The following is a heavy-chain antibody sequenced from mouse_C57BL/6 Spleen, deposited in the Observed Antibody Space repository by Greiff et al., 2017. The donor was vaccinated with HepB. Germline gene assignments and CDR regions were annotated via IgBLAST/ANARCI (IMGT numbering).Heavy chain of an antibody. Sequence: VKLMESGPGLVQPSQSLSITCTVSGFSLTSYGVHWVRQSPGKGLEWLGVIWRGGSTDYNAAFMSRLSITKDNSKSQVFFKMNSLQADDTAIYYCATYYYGSSSFAYWGQGTLVTVSA. CDR3: ATYYYGSSSFAY. J-gene: IGHJ3*01. D-gene: IGHD1-1*01. CDR1: GFSLTSYG. CDR2: IWRGGST. V-gene: IGHV2-5*01.